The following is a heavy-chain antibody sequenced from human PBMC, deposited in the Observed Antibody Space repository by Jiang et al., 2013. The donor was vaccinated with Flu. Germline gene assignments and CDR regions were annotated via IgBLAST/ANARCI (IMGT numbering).Heavy chain of an antibody. J-gene: IGHJ4*02. V-gene: IGHV1-69*01. CDR1: GGTLTSYG. D-gene: IGHD5-18*01. Sequence: SGAEVKKPGSSVKVSCKASGGTLTSYGISWVRQAPGQGLEWMGGIIPIFGTSDFAQKFQGRLTITADESTSTAYMELSGLRSEDTAVYYCARGVGGYSHGYILYWGQGTLVTVS. CDR3: ARGVGGYSHGYILY. CDR2: IIPIFGTS.